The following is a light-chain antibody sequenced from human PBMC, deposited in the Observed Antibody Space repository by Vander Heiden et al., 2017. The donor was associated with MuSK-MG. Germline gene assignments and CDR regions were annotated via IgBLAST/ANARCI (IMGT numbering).Light chain of an antibody. CDR3: AAWEDSRNGPV. CDR2: SNN. V-gene: IGLV1-44*01. CDR1: SSNIGSNN. J-gene: IGLJ2*01. Sequence: QSVLTPPPSASGTPGPRVTMSGAGSSSNIGSNNVNWYQQIPGTAPKLLIYSNNKRPAGVPDRFSGSKSGTSASLAISGLQAEEEADYYCAAWEDSRNGPVFGGGTKLTVL.